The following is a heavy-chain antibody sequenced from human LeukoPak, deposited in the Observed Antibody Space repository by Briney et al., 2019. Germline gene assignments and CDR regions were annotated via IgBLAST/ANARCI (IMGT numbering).Heavy chain of an antibody. CDR3: ARDRAVVAGYYYYMDV. J-gene: IGHJ6*03. V-gene: IGHV1-18*01. Sequence: ASVKVSCKASGYTFTRYGISWVRQAPGQGLEWMGWISAYNGNRNYAQKLQGRVTMTTDTSTSTVYMELRSLRSEDTAVYYCARDRAVVAGYYYYMDVWGKGTTVTISS. CDR1: GYTFTRYG. CDR2: ISAYNGNR. D-gene: IGHD2-2*01.